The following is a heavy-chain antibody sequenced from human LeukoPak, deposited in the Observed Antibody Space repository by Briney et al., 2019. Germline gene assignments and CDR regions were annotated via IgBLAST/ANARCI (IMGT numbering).Heavy chain of an antibody. CDR1: GFAVSSNY. J-gene: IGHJ4*02. CDR3: AKLKGWYGEGYFDY. CDR2: IYSDGRT. Sequence: GGSLRLSCAASGFAVSSNYMSWVRQAPGKGLEWVSVIYSDGRTYYADSVKGRFTISRDISKNPLFLQMTSLRAEDTAVYYCAKLKGWYGEGYFDYWGQGTLVTVSS. D-gene: IGHD3-10*01. V-gene: IGHV3-53*01.